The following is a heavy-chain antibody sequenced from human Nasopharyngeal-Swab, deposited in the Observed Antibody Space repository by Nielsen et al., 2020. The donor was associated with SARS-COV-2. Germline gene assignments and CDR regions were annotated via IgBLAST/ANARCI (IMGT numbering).Heavy chain of an antibody. CDR2: VSYSGIT. Sequence: SETLSLICTVSGAFISGHHWSWIRQPPGKGLEWIGYVSYSGITNYNPSLNSRVTISADSSKNQFSLELGSVTAADTAVYYCAREEYYYDSSGNYYRAFDNWGQGTLVSVSS. V-gene: IGHV4-59*11. J-gene: IGHJ4*02. CDR3: AREEYYYDSSGNYYRAFDN. CDR1: GAFISGHH. D-gene: IGHD3-22*01.